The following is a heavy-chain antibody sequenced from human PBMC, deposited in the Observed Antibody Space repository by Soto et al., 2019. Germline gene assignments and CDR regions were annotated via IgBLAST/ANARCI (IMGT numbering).Heavy chain of an antibody. CDR1: GGSISSYY. Sequence: SETLSLTCTVSGGSISSYYWSWIRQPPGKGLEWIGYIYNSGSINYNPSLKSRVTLSVDTSQSHFSLHLSSVTAADTAVYFCARLYTGNYIMYHWGPGTLVTVSS. D-gene: IGHD1-26*01. V-gene: IGHV4-59*08. J-gene: IGHJ5*02. CDR2: IYNSGSI. CDR3: ARLYTGNYIMYH.